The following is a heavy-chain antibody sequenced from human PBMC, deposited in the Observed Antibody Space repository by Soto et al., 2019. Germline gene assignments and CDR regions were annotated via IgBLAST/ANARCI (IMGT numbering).Heavy chain of an antibody. V-gene: IGHV1-2*02. Sequence: QVQLVQSGAAVKKPGASVNVSCKASGFSFTGYYIHWLRQAPGQGLEWMGWINAHSGGTEYAQKFQGRVTLTRDTSIATAYLTLTSLTSDDTALYYCAKDLTRQLAYWLDPWGQGTQVTVSS. CDR3: AKDLTRQLAYWLDP. CDR1: GFSFTGYY. CDR2: INAHSGGT. J-gene: IGHJ5*02. D-gene: IGHD6-6*01.